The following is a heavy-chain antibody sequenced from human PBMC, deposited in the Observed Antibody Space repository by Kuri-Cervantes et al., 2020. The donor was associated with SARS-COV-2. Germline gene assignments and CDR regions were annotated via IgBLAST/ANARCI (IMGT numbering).Heavy chain of an antibody. CDR1: GFTFDDYA. Sequence: SLKISCAASGFTFDDYAMHWVRQARGKGLEWVSGIRWNSGSIGYEDSVKGLFTISRDNAKNSLYLQMNSLIDEDTALYYCARDRNDGWFDPWGQGTLVTVSS. CDR2: IRWNSGSI. J-gene: IGHJ5*02. D-gene: IGHD1-1*01. V-gene: IGHV3-9*01. CDR3: ARDRNDGWFDP.